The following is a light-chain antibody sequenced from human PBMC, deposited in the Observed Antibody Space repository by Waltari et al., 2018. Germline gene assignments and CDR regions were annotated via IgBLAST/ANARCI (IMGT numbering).Light chain of an antibody. CDR3: QQYESSVMYT. V-gene: IGKV3-20*01. CDR1: QSLTRNY. J-gene: IGKJ2*01. Sequence: EIVLTQSPGTLSLSPGERATLSCRASQSLTRNYLTWYQQKPGQAPRLLIYDASSRAAGIPYRFSGSGSGTDFTLTISRLEPEDFAVYYCQQYESSVMYTFGQGTKLEIK. CDR2: DAS.